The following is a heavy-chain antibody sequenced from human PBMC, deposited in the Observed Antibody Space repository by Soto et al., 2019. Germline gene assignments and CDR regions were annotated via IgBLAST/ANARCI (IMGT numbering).Heavy chain of an antibody. D-gene: IGHD6-13*01. CDR3: ARGVAAAGTWVLTYGMGV. Sequence: QVQLQESGPGLVKPSETLSLTCTVSGGSISSYYWSWIRQPPGKGLEWIGYIYYSGSTNYNPSLKSRVTISVDTSKNQFSLKLSSVTAADTAVYYCARGVAAAGTWVLTYGMGVWGQGTTVTVSS. V-gene: IGHV4-59*01. CDR1: GGSISSYY. J-gene: IGHJ6*02. CDR2: IYYSGST.